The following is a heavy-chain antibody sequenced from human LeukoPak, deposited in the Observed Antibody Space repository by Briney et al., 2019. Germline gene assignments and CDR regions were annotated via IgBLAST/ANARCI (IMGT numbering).Heavy chain of an antibody. Sequence: GGSLRLSCAASGFTFSNFGMSWVRQAPGKGLEWVSVIYSGGSTYYADSVKGRFTISRDNSKNTLYLQMNSLRAEDTAVYYCARDRTSSGWYGQFDYWGQGTLVTVSS. CDR1: GFTFSNFG. CDR3: ARDRTSSGWYGQFDY. CDR2: IYSGGST. D-gene: IGHD6-19*01. J-gene: IGHJ4*02. V-gene: IGHV3-66*01.